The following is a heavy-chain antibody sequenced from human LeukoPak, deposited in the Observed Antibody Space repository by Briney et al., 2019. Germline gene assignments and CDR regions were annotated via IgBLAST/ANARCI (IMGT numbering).Heavy chain of an antibody. J-gene: IGHJ4*02. D-gene: IGHD4-17*01. Sequence: GGSPRLSCAASGFTFSSYAMSWVRQAPGKGLEWVSAISGSGGSTYYADSVKGRFTISRDNSKNTLYLQMNSLRAEDTAVYYCAKGETVTTAPFDYWGQGTLVTVSS. V-gene: IGHV3-23*01. CDR1: GFTFSSYA. CDR2: ISGSGGST. CDR3: AKGETVTTAPFDY.